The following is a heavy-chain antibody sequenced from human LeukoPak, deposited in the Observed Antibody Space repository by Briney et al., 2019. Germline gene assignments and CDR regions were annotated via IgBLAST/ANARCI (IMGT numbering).Heavy chain of an antibody. CDR1: GYTFTGYY. J-gene: IGHJ4*02. CDR2: INPNSGGT. V-gene: IGHV1-2*02. D-gene: IGHD5-18*01. CDR3: ARGYSYGRGYYFDH. Sequence: ASVKVSCKASGYTFTGYYMHWVRQAPGQGLEWMGWINPNSGGTNYAQKFQGRVTMTRDTSISTAYMELSRLRSDDTAVYYCARGYSYGRGYYFDHWGQGALVTVSS.